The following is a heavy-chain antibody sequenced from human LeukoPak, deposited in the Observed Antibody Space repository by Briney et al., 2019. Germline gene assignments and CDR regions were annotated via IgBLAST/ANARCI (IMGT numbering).Heavy chain of an antibody. Sequence: GGSLRLSCAASGFSFKGYSMSWVRQTPGKGLEWVANIKQDGSEKYYVDSVKGRFNISRDNGKNSLYLQMNSLRAEDTAVYYCAIKSSIAASKNWGQGTLVTVSS. V-gene: IGHV3-7*01. CDR2: IKQDGSEK. D-gene: IGHD6-25*01. CDR1: GFSFKGYS. CDR3: AIKSSIAASKN. J-gene: IGHJ4*01.